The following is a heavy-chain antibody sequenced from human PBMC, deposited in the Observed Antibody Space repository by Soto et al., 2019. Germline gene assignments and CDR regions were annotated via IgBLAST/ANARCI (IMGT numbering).Heavy chain of an antibody. CDR1: GFTFSSYA. J-gene: IGHJ4*02. V-gene: IGHV3-23*01. Sequence: EVQLLESGGGLVQPGGSLRLSCAASGFTFSSYAMSWVRQAPGKGLEWVSAISGSGGSTYYADSVKGRFTISRDNSKNTLYLQMNSLRAGDTAVYYCAKDQLWFGAEGEHWGQGTLVTVSS. CDR2: ISGSGGST. D-gene: IGHD3-10*01. CDR3: AKDQLWFGAEGEH.